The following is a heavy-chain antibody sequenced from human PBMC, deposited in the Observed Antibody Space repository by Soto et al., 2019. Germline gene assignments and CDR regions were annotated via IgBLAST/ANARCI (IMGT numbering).Heavy chain of an antibody. CDR3: ARESVRHWVDPQPYYFDY. Sequence: QVQLQESGPGLVKPSQTLSLTCTVSGGSISSGGYYWSWIRQHPGKGLEWIGYIYYSGSTYYKPSLKSRVTVSVDTSKNQFSLKLSSVTAADTAVYYCARESVRHWVDPQPYYFDYWGQGTLVTVSS. CDR1: GGSISSGGYY. V-gene: IGHV4-31*03. CDR2: IYYSGST. D-gene: IGHD2-15*01. J-gene: IGHJ4*02.